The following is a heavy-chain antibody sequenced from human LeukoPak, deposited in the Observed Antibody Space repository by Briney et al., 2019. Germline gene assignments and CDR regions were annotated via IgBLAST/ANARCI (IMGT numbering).Heavy chain of an antibody. D-gene: IGHD6-13*01. J-gene: IGHJ4*02. CDR2: ISGGAGRT. CDR3: GRDIATAVDY. V-gene: IGHV3-23*01. Sequence: GGSLRLSCAASGFTFSSYAMSWVRQAPGKGLEWVSFISGGAGRTFYADSVKGRFTISRDNAKNTLYLQMNSLRAEDTAIYYCGRDIATAVDYWGLGTLVTVSS. CDR1: GFTFSSYA.